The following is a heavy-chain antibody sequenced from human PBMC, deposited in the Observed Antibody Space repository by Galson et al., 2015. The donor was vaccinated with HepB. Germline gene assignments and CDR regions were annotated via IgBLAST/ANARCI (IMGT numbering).Heavy chain of an antibody. D-gene: IGHD2-21*01. Sequence: SLRLSCAASGFTFSSYSMNWVRQAPGKGLEWVSSISSSSSYIYYADSVKGRFNISRDNAKNSLYLQMNSLRAEDTAVYYCARDKLWFFDYWGQGTLVTVSS. CDR3: ARDKLWFFDY. CDR1: GFTFSSYS. CDR2: ISSSSSYI. V-gene: IGHV3-21*01. J-gene: IGHJ4*02.